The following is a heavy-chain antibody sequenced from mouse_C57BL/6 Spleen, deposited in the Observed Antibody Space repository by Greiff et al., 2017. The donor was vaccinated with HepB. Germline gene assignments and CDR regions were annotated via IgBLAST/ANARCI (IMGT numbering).Heavy chain of an antibody. V-gene: IGHV1-53*01. CDR1: GYTFTSYW. CDR2: INPSNGGT. J-gene: IGHJ4*01. CDR3: ARSRYYGSSYEGIMDY. Sequence: QVQLQQPGTELVKPGASVKLSCKASGYTFTSYWMHWVKQRPGQGLEWIGNINPSNGGTNYNEKFKSKATLTVDKSSSTAYMQLSSLTSEDSAVYYCARSRYYGSSYEGIMDYWGQGTSVTVSS. D-gene: IGHD1-1*01.